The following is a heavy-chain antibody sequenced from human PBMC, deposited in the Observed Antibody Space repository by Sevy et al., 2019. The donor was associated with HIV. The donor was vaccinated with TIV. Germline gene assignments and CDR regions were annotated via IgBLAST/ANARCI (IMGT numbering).Heavy chain of an antibody. CDR3: ARGTRGTFGK. J-gene: IGHJ1*01. V-gene: IGHV3-74*03. CDR1: GFTFSNSW. CDR2: INSDGEYI. D-gene: IGHD2-8*02. Sequence: GGSLRLSCAASGFTFSNSWMHWVRQAPGKGLVWVAHINSDGEYITYADSVKGRFAISRDNTKNTLFLQMNSLRAEDTAMYYCARGTRGTFGKWAQGTLITVSS.